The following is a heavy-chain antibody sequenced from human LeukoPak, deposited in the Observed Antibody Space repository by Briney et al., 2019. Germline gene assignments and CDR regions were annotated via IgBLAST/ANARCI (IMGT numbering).Heavy chain of an antibody. CDR3: AKDRYPYSSSSVHWFDP. CDR2: IWYDGSNK. Sequence: GGSLRLSCAASGFTFSSYGMHWFRQAPDKGLEWVAVIWYDGSNKYYADSLKGRFTISRDNSKNMLYLQMNILRVEDTAVYYCAKDRYPYSSSSVHWFDPWGQGTLVTVSS. V-gene: IGHV3-33*06. J-gene: IGHJ5*02. CDR1: GFTFSSYG. D-gene: IGHD6-6*01.